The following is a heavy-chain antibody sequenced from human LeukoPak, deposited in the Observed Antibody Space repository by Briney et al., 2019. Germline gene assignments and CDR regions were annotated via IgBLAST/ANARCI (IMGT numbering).Heavy chain of an antibody. CDR2: ISSSSSYI. CDR3: ARWGITLVQAFDI. V-gene: IGHV3-21*01. J-gene: IGHJ3*02. D-gene: IGHD3-10*01. Sequence: GGSLRLSCAASGFTVSSNYMSWVRQAPGKGLEWVSSISSSSSYIYYADSVKGRFTISRDNAKNSLYLQMNSLRAEDTAVYYCARWGITLVQAFDIWGQGTMVTVSS. CDR1: GFTVSSNY.